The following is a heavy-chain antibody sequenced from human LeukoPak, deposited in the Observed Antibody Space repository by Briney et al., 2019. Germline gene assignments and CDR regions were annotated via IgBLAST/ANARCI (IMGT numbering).Heavy chain of an antibody. D-gene: IGHD3-16*01. Sequence: GGSLRLSCAASGFTFSNAWMSWVRQAPGKGLEWVGRIKRKTDGGTTDYAAPVKGRFSISRDDSKNTLYLQMNSLKTEDTAVYYCTTLGAFDYWGQGTLVTVSS. CDR3: TTLGAFDY. CDR1: GFTFSNAW. J-gene: IGHJ4*02. CDR2: IKRKTDGGTT. V-gene: IGHV3-15*01.